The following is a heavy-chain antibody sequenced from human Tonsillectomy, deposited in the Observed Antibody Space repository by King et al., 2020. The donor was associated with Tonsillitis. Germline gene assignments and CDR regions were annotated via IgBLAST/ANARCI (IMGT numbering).Heavy chain of an antibody. J-gene: IGHJ6*02. CDR3: ASDSLDYFYGMDV. CDR1: GFTFSSYN. D-gene: IGHD3-16*01. Sequence: VQLVESGGGLVKPGGSLRLSCAASGFTFSSYNMNWVRQAPGKGLEWVSSISSSSTYIYYADSVRGRFTISRDSAKNSLYLQMNSLRAEDTAVYYCASDSLDYFYGMDVWGQGTTVTVSS. V-gene: IGHV3-21*01. CDR2: ISSSSTYI.